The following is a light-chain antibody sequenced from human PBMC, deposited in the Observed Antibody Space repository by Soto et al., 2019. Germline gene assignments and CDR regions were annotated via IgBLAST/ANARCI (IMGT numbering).Light chain of an antibody. CDR3: MQALQTPYT. CDR1: QRLLHSNGNNF. Sequence: EIVMTQSPPSLTVTPGEPASISCRSSQRLLHSNGNNFLDWYLQKPGQSPQLLIYLGSNRAYGVDDRVSGSAAGKDFTLKISRVEAEDVGVYYCMQALQTPYTFGQGTKLEIK. J-gene: IGKJ2*01. CDR2: LGS. V-gene: IGKV2-28*01.